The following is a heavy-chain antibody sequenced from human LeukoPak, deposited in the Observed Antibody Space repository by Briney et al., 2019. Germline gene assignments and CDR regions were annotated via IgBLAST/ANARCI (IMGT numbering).Heavy chain of an antibody. CDR1: GFTFRNYD. CDR3: ARSVPGGSGWMGSIDY. D-gene: IGHD6-19*01. CDR2: IGANGDT. Sequence: GGSLRLSCAASGFTFRNYDMHWARQVIGKGLEWVSGIGANGDTYYPDSVRGRFTISRENAKSSLFLQIDYVRAGDTAVYYCARSVPGGSGWMGSIDYWGQGTLVTVSS. V-gene: IGHV3-13*01. J-gene: IGHJ4*02.